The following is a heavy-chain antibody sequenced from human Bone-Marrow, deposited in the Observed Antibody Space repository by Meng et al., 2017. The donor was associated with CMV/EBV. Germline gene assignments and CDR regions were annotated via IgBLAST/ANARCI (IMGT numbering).Heavy chain of an antibody. J-gene: IGHJ3*02. CDR2: IYYSGST. Sequence: SETLSLTCTVSGGSISSYYWSWIRQPPGKGLEWIGYIYYSGSTNYNPSLKSRVTISVDTSKNQFSLKLSSVTAADTAVYYCARDRGPGGIVVVPAAHGAFAIWGQGTMVTVSS. CDR1: GGSISSYY. V-gene: IGHV4-59*01. CDR3: ARDRGPGGIVVVPAAHGAFAI. D-gene: IGHD2-2*01.